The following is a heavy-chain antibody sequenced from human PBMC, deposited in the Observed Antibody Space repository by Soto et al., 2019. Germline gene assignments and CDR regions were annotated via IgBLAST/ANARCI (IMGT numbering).Heavy chain of an antibody. CDR2: VFYSGST. V-gene: IGHV4-59*01. Sequence: SETLSLTCTVSGGSINNYYWTWIRQPPGKGLEYIGYVFYSGSTNYNPSLESRVAISLDTSTNQFSLKLTSVTAADTAVYYCARRDSGWSHYFDYWGQGVLVTVS. CDR1: GGSINNYY. J-gene: IGHJ4*02. D-gene: IGHD6-19*01. CDR3: ARRDSGWSHYFDY.